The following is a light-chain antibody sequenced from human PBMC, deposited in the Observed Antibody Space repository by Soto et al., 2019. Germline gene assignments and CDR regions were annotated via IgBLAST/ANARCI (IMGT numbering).Light chain of an antibody. V-gene: IGLV2-14*01. CDR2: EVS. CDR1: SSDVGGYNY. CDR3: SSYTRSTTQV. Sequence: QSALAQPASVSGSPGQSITISCTGTSSDVGGYNYVSWYQQHPGKAPKLMIYEVSNRPSGVSNRFSGSKSGNTASLTIPGLQAEDEADYYFSSYTRSTTQVFGTGTKVTVL. J-gene: IGLJ1*01.